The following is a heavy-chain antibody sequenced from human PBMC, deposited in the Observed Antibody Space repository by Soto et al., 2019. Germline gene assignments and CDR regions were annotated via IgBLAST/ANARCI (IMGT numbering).Heavy chain of an antibody. CDR2: IKFDGATT. J-gene: IGHJ6*02. CDR3: ARGVKGYYAVHV. V-gene: IGHV3-74*01. D-gene: IGHD6-13*01. CDR1: GFTFTTYW. Sequence: EVQLVESGGGLVQPGGSLRLSCAASGFTFTTYWMHWVRQAPGKGLVWVSRIKFDGATTNYADSVKGRFTISRDDAKSTVYLQMNSLTAEDSAVYYCARGVKGYYAVHVWGQGTTVTVSS.